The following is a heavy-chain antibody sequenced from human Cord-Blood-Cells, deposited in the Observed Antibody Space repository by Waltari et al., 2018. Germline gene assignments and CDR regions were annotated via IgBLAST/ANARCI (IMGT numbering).Heavy chain of an antibody. V-gene: IGHV3-23*01. D-gene: IGHD5-12*01. CDR3: GKSSSGYRVDAFDI. Sequence: VQLLESGGGLVQHGGSLRLSCAASGFTFSSYAMSWVRQAPGKGLEWVSAISGSGGSTYYAASVKGRFPISRDNSKNTLYLQMNSLRAEDTAVYYCGKSSSGYRVDAFDIWGQGTMVTVSS. CDR2: ISGSGGST. J-gene: IGHJ3*02. CDR1: GFTFSSYA.